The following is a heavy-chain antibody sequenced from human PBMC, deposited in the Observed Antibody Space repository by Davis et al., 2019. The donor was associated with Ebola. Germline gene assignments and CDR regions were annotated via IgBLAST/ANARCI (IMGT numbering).Heavy chain of an antibody. Sequence: SETLSLTCTVSGGSISSYYWSWIRQPPGKGLEWIGYIYYSGSTNYNPSLKSQVTISVDTSKNQFSLKLSSVTAADTAVYYCARGDIIAAAGTFDYWGQGTLVTVSS. D-gene: IGHD6-13*01. V-gene: IGHV4-59*12. CDR1: GGSISSYY. CDR3: ARGDIIAAAGTFDY. CDR2: IYYSGST. J-gene: IGHJ4*02.